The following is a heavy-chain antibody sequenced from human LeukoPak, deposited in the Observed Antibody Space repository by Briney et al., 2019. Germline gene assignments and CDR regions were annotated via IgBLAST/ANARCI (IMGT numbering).Heavy chain of an antibody. CDR2: INPSGGST. D-gene: IGHD3-22*01. V-gene: IGHV1-46*01. CDR3: AREGDYYDSSGYFID. J-gene: IGHJ4*02. Sequence: ASVTVSCTASGYTFTSYYMHWARQAPGQGLEWMGIINPSGGSTSYAQKFQGRVTMTRDTSTSTVYMELSSLRSEDTAVYYCAREGDYYDSSGYFIDWGQGTLVTVSS. CDR1: GYTFTSYY.